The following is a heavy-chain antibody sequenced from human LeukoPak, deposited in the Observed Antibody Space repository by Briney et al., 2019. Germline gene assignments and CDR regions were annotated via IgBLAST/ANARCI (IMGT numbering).Heavy chain of an antibody. Sequence: GESLKISCKASGYSFTTYWIGWVRQMPGKGLEWMGIIFPVDSDTRYSPSFQGQVTISADKSISTAYLQWSSLKASDTAMYYCASRVVTPNAFDIWGLGTVVTVSS. CDR1: GYSFTTYW. V-gene: IGHV5-51*01. CDR2: IFPVDSDT. D-gene: IGHD4-23*01. J-gene: IGHJ3*02. CDR3: ASRVVTPNAFDI.